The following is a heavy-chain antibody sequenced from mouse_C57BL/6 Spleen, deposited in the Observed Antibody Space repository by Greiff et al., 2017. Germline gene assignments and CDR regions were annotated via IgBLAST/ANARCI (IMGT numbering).Heavy chain of an antibody. J-gene: IGHJ2*01. CDR2: INPYNGDT. Sequence: EVQLQQSGPELVKPGDSVKISCKASGYSFTGYFMNWVMQSHGKSLEWIGRINPYNGDTFYNQKFKGKATLTVDKSSSTAHMELRSLTSEDSAVYYCARVYYSNYHFGDWGQGTTLTVSS. CDR3: ARVYYSNYHFGD. D-gene: IGHD2-5*01. V-gene: IGHV1-20*01. CDR1: GYSFTGYF.